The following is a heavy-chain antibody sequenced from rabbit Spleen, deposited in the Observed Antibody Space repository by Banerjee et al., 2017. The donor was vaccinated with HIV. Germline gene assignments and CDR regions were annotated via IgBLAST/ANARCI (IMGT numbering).Heavy chain of an antibody. CDR3: ARDPAGSSSFDFNL. CDR2: IDAGSGST. V-gene: IGHV1S45*01. J-gene: IGHJ4*01. D-gene: IGHD8-1*01. Sequence: QEQLEESGGDLVKPEGSLTLTCTASGFTISSSYCMCWVRQAPGKGLEWIACIDAGSGSTYSASWAKGRFTISKTSSTTVTLQMTSLTAADTATYFCARDPAGSSSFDFNLWGPGTLVTVS. CDR1: GFTISSSYC.